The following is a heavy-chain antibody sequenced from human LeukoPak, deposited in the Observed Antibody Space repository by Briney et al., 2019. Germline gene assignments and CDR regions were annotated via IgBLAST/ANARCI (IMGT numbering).Heavy chain of an antibody. Sequence: ASVKVSCKASGYTFTGYYMHWVRQAPGQGLEWMGWINPNSGGTNYAQKFQGRVTMTRDTSISTAYMELSRLRSGDTAVYYCARNGGSYDILTGYYMGNWFDPWGQGTLVTVSS. CDR3: ARNGGSYDILTGYYMGNWFDP. CDR1: GYTFTGYY. D-gene: IGHD3-9*01. V-gene: IGHV1-2*02. CDR2: INPNSGGT. J-gene: IGHJ5*02.